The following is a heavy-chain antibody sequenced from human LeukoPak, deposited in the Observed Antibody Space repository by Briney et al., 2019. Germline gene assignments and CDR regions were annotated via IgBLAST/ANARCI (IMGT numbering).Heavy chain of an antibody. J-gene: IGHJ4*02. CDR1: GYTFTSYA. V-gene: IGHV1-3*01. CDR2: INAGNGNT. D-gene: IGHD6-19*01. Sequence: ASVKVSCKASGYTFTSYAMHWVRQAPGQRLEWMGWINAGNGNTKYSQKFQGRVTITRDTSASTAYMELSSLRSEDTAVYYCARVGGIAVAVSFDYWGQGTLVTVSP. CDR3: ARVGGIAVAVSFDY.